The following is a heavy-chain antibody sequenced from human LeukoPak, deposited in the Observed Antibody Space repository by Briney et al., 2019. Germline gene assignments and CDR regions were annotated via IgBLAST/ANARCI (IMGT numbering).Heavy chain of an antibody. J-gene: IGHJ5*02. V-gene: IGHV4-59*01. CDR2: IYYSGST. Sequence: SETLSLTCTVSGGSISSYYWSWIRQPPGKGLEWIGYIYYSGSTNYNPSLKSRVTISVDTSKNQFSLKLSSVTAADTAVYYCARNRGGSGYYNWFDPWGQGTLVTVSS. CDR3: ARNRGGSGYYNWFDP. CDR1: GGSISSYY. D-gene: IGHD5-12*01.